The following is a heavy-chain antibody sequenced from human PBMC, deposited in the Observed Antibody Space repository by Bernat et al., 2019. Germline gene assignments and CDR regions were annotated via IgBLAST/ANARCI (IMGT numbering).Heavy chain of an antibody. J-gene: IGHJ6*03. CDR3: ARDPSYYYYYMDV. CDR1: GGSFSGYY. V-gene: IGHV4-34*01. CDR2: INHSGST. Sequence: QVQLQQWGAGLLKPSETLSLTCAVYGGSFSGYYWSWIRQPPGKGLEWIGEINHSGSTNYNPSLKSRVTISVDTSKNQFSLKLSSVTAADTAVYYCARDPSYYYYYMDVWGKGTTVTVSS.